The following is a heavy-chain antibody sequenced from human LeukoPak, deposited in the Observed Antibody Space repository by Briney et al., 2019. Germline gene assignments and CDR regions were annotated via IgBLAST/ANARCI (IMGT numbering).Heavy chain of an antibody. J-gene: IGHJ5*02. V-gene: IGHV1-18*01. D-gene: IGHD3-22*01. CDR1: GYTYTSYD. Sequence: ASVKVSCKASGYTYTSYDITWVRQAPGQGLEWMGWSSAYDGNTNYAQKLQGRVTMTTDTSTSTVYMELRSLRSDDTAVYYCARDPVTYFYDTSGHPSANWFDPWGQGTLATVSS. CDR3: ARDPVTYFYDTSGHPSANWFDP. CDR2: SSAYDGNT.